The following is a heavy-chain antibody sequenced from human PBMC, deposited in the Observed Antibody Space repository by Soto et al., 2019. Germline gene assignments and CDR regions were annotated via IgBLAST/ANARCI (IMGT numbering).Heavy chain of an antibody. J-gene: IGHJ6*02. CDR3: ARDGALGENHYYYGMDV. CDR2: ISAYNGNT. Sequence: QVQLVQSGAEVKKPGASVKVSCKASGYTFTSYGISWVRQAPGQGLEWMGWISAYNGNTNYAQKLQGRVTMTTDTSTSTAYMELRGLRSDDTAVYYCARDGALGENHYYYGMDVWGQGTTVTVSS. D-gene: IGHD3-16*01. CDR1: GYTFTSYG. V-gene: IGHV1-18*01.